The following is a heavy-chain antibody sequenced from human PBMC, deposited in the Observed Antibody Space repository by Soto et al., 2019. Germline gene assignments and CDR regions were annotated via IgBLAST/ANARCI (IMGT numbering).Heavy chain of an antibody. CDR1: GDSVSSNSAA. Sequence: PSQTLSLTCAISGDSVSSNSAAWNWIRQSPSRGLEWLGRTYYRSKWYNDYAVSVKSRITINPDTSKNQFSLQLNSVTPEDTAVYYCARADSGSYEFWNYFDYWGQGTLVTVSS. CDR3: ARADSGSYEFWNYFDY. J-gene: IGHJ4*02. CDR2: TYYRSKWYN. D-gene: IGHD1-26*01. V-gene: IGHV6-1*01.